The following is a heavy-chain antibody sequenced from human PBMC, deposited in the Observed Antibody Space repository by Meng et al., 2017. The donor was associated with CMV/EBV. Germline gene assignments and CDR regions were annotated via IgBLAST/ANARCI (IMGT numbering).Heavy chain of an antibody. Sequence: GESLKISCAASGFTFSSYSMNWVRQAPGKGLEWVSYISSISSTIYYADSVKGRFTISRDNAKNSLYLQMNSLRAEDTAVYYCARETWQWLVGVWGQGTTVTVSS. CDR2: ISSISSTI. CDR3: ARETWQWLVGV. V-gene: IGHV3-48*04. J-gene: IGHJ6*02. CDR1: GFTFSSYS. D-gene: IGHD6-19*01.